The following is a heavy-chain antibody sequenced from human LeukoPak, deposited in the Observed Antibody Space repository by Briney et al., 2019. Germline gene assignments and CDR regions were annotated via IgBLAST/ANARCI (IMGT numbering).Heavy chain of an antibody. Sequence: ASVKVSCKASGYTFTSYGISWVRQAPGQGLEWMGWISAYNGNANYAQKLQGRVTMTTDTSTSTAYMELRSLRSDDTAVYYCARGWLLSVRYYYYMDVWGKGTTVTVSS. CDR1: GYTFTSYG. CDR3: ARGWLLSVRYYYYMDV. D-gene: IGHD2-21*02. CDR2: ISAYNGNA. V-gene: IGHV1-18*01. J-gene: IGHJ6*03.